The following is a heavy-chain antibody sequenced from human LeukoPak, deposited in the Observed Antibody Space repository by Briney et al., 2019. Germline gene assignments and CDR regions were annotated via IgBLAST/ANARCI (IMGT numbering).Heavy chain of an antibody. D-gene: IGHD4-11*01. Sequence: RGESLKISCKGSGYSFTSYWTGWVRQMPGKGLEWMGIIYPGDSDTRYSPSFQGQVTISADKSISTAYLQWSSLKASDTAMYYCARRATTVTQETYYYYMDVWGKGTTVTVSS. CDR3: ARRATTVTQETYYYYMDV. V-gene: IGHV5-51*01. CDR1: GYSFTSYW. J-gene: IGHJ6*03. CDR2: IYPGDSDT.